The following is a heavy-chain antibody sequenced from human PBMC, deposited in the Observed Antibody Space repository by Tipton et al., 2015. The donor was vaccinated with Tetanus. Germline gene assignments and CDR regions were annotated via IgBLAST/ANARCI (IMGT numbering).Heavy chain of an antibody. Sequence: GSLRLSCAVSGFNFSNYWMHWVRQVPGKGLMWVSRISGDGTSTSYASSVRGRFTIFRNNAKNTVYLQMSGLRAEDTALYYCAKDTGVTPHYGMDVWGQGTTVTVSS. V-gene: IGHV3-74*01. D-gene: IGHD2-21*02. CDR3: AKDTGVTPHYGMDV. J-gene: IGHJ6*02. CDR1: GFNFSNYW. CDR2: ISGDGTST.